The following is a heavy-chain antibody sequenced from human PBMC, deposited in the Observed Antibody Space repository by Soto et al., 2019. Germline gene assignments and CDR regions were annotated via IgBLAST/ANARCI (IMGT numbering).Heavy chain of an antibody. CDR3: ARDRSSYFDY. J-gene: IGHJ4*02. V-gene: IGHV3-33*01. Sequence: XESLSLSCAASGFTFSSYGMHWVRQAPGKGLEWVAVIWYDGSHTYYADSVKGRFTISRDNSRNTLYLQMNSLRAEDTAVYYCARDRSSYFDYWGQGALVTVSS. CDR1: GFTFSSYG. CDR2: IWYDGSHT.